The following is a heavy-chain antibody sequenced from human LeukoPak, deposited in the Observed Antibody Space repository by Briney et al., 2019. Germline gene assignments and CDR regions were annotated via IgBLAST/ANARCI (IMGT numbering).Heavy chain of an antibody. CDR1: GLTLSNYA. Sequence: RGCLRLSCAPSGLTLSNYAMSWVRQDPGKGLEWVSTISSTGGYTYYADSVKGRFTISRDNSKNTLYLQMNNLRGEDTAVYYCSKTYSTSSHYFDYWGQGTLVTVSS. CDR3: SKTYSTSSHYFDY. CDR2: ISSTGGYT. D-gene: IGHD6-6*01. J-gene: IGHJ4*02. V-gene: IGHV3-23*01.